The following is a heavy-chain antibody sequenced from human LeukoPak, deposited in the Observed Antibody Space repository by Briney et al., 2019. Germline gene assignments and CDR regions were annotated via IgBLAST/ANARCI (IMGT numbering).Heavy chain of an antibody. CDR2: ISSSGSTI. CDR3: ARDPALDY. CDR1: GFTFSTYE. J-gene: IGHJ4*02. Sequence: GGSLRLSCAASGFTFSTYEMNWVRQAPGKGLEWVSCISSSGSTIYYADSVKGRFTISRDNAKHSLYLQMNSLGAEDTAVYYCARDPALDYWGQGTLVTVSS. V-gene: IGHV3-48*03.